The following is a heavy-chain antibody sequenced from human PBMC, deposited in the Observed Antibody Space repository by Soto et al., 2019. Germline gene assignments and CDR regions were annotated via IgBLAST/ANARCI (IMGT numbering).Heavy chain of an antibody. CDR2: ISYDGTYK. V-gene: IGHV3-30*03. Sequence: QVQLVESGGGVVQPGRSLRLSCAASGVTFSSYGMHWVRQLPGRGLEWLAVISYDGTYKHYSDSVKGRFTISRDNSKNTLYLEMNSRRGEDTAMYSCAIDRPNSCSWPDHWGQGTLGGVSS. CDR3: AIDRPNSCSWPDH. J-gene: IGHJ4*02. CDR1: GVTFSSYG. D-gene: IGHD6-13*01.